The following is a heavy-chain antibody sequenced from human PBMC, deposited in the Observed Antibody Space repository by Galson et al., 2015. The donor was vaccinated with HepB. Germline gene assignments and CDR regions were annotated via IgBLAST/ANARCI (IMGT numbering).Heavy chain of an antibody. CDR1: GYTFTSYG. Sequence: SVKVSCKASGYTFTSYGISWVRQAPGQGLEWVGWISAYNGNTKHVQKLQGRVTMTTDTSTSTAYMELKSLRSDDTAVYYCARDLAGRAAGPYPKSFDYWGQGTLVTVSS. CDR3: ARDLAGRAAGPYPKSFDY. D-gene: IGHD6-13*01. J-gene: IGHJ4*02. V-gene: IGHV1-18*01. CDR2: ISAYNGNT.